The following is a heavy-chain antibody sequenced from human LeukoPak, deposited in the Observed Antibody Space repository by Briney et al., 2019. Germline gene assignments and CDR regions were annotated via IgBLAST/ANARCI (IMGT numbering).Heavy chain of an antibody. Sequence: GRSLRLSCAPSVFIFSSYGMHWVRDAPHEGVECGAHISYDGSKKYYADSVKGRFTISRDNSKNTLYLQMNSLRAEDTAVYYCAKAKYSSGWSGGDYWGQGTLVTVSS. CDR3: AKAKYSSGWSGGDY. CDR1: VFIFSSYG. J-gene: IGHJ4*02. CDR2: ISYDGSKK. D-gene: IGHD6-19*01. V-gene: IGHV3-30*18.